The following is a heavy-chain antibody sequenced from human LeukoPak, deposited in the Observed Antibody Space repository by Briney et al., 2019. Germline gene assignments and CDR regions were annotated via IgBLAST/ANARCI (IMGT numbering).Heavy chain of an antibody. J-gene: IGHJ6*02. CDR1: GGSISGYY. CDR3: VRSYYYGMDV. Sequence: SETLSLTCTVSGGSISGYYGSWIRQPPGKGLVWIWYIYYSASTNYNPSLKSRVTISVDTTKNQFSLKLSSVTAADTSVYYCVRSYYYGMDVWGQRTTVTVSS. V-gene: IGHV4-59*08. CDR2: IYYSAST.